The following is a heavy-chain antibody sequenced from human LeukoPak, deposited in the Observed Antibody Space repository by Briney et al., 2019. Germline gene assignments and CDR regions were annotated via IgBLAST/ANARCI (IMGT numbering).Heavy chain of an antibody. Sequence: PSETLPLTCTVSGGSISSYYWSWIRQPAGKGLEWIGRIYTSGSTNYNPSLKSRVTMSVDTSKNQFSLKLSSVTAADTAVYYCARDQPRRRWFGNDAFDIWGQGTMVTVSS. CDR1: GGSISSYY. J-gene: IGHJ3*02. CDR3: ARDQPRRRWFGNDAFDI. V-gene: IGHV4-4*07. CDR2: IYTSGST. D-gene: IGHD3-10*01.